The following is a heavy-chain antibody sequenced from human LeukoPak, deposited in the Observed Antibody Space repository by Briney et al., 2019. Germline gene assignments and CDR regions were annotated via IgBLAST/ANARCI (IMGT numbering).Heavy chain of an antibody. J-gene: IGHJ4*02. CDR1: GGSISSGSYY. Sequence: SETLSLTCTVSGGSISSGSYYWSWIRQPAGKGLEWIGRIYTSGSTNYNPSLKSRVTISVDTSKNQFSLKLSSVTAADTAVYYCARAQDFSDSSGPNYLDFWGQGILVTVSS. V-gene: IGHV4-61*02. CDR3: ARAQDFSDSSGPNYLDF. CDR2: IYTSGST. D-gene: IGHD3-22*01.